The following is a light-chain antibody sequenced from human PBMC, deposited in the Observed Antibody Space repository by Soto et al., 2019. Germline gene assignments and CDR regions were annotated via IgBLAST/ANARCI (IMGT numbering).Light chain of an antibody. CDR2: AAS. CDR1: QGIGSY. Sequence: DIQLTQSPSFLSASVGDRVTLTCRASQGIGSYLAWYQQKPGKAPKLLLYAASTLQSGVPSRFSGSGSGTEFTLTTSSLQPEDYATYYCQHLNSYPPWTFGQGTKVEIK. CDR3: QHLNSYPPWT. V-gene: IGKV1-9*01. J-gene: IGKJ1*01.